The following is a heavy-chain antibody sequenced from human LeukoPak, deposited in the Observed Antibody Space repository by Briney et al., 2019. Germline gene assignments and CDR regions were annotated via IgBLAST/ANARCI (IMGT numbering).Heavy chain of an antibody. CDR3: ARDWALNWFDP. CDR2: IYTTGST. D-gene: IGHD3-16*01. CDR1: GGSISSYY. V-gene: IGHV4-4*07. Sequence: SETLSLTCTVSGGSISSYYWTWIRQPAGKGLEWIGRIYTTGSTNYNPSLNSRVTMSVDTSKNQFSLKLSSVTAADTAVYYCARDWALNWFDPWGQGTLVTVSS. J-gene: IGHJ5*02.